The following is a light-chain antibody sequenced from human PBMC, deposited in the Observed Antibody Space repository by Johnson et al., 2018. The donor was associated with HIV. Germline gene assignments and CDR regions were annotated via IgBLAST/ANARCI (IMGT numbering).Light chain of an antibody. Sequence: QSVLTQPPSMSAAPGQKVTISCSGSSSNIGNNYISWYQQLPGTAPKLLIFENHNRPSGIPDRFSGSKSGTSATLGIIELQTGDEADYYCETWDSSLGAYVFGTGTKVTVL. CDR2: ENH. CDR1: SSNIGNNY. CDR3: ETWDSSLGAYV. J-gene: IGLJ1*01. V-gene: IGLV1-51*02.